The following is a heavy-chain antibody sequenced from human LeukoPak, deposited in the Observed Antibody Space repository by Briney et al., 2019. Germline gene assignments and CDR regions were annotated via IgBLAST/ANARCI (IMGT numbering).Heavy chain of an antibody. Sequence: SETLSLTCAVYGGSFSGYYWSWIRQPPGKGLEWIGEINHSGSTNYNPSLKSRVTISVDTPKNQFSLKLSSVTAADTAVYYCASRGIAAAETFDYWGQGTLVTVSS. CDR1: GGSFSGYY. D-gene: IGHD6-13*01. J-gene: IGHJ4*02. CDR3: ASRGIAAAETFDY. V-gene: IGHV4-34*01. CDR2: INHSGST.